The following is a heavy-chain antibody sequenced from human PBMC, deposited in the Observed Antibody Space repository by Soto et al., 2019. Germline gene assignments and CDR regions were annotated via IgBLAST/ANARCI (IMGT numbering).Heavy chain of an antibody. CDR2: INHSGST. J-gene: IGHJ4*02. D-gene: IGHD5-12*01. CDR3: ARANSGYEASIDY. CDR1: GGSFSGYY. Sequence: QVQLQQWGAGLLKPSETLSLTCAVYGGSFSGYYWSWIRQPPGKGLEWIGEINHSGSTNYNPSLKSRVTISVDTSKNQVSLKLSSVTAADTAVYYWARANSGYEASIDYWGQGTLVTVSS. V-gene: IGHV4-34*01.